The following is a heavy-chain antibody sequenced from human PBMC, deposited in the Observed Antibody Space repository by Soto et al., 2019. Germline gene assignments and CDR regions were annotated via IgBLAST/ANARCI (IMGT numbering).Heavy chain of an antibody. Sequence: EVQLAESGGTLVEPGGSLRLSCAASGLPFSSCSMNWVRQAPGKGLEWVSYISSSSSKIYYADSVKGRFTISRDNAKTSLYLQMNSLRVEDTAVYYCASGQWESQSSWFDPWGQGTLVTVSS. D-gene: IGHD1-26*01. CDR3: ASGQWESQSSWFDP. CDR1: GLPFSSCS. J-gene: IGHJ5*02. V-gene: IGHV3-48*04. CDR2: ISSSSSKI.